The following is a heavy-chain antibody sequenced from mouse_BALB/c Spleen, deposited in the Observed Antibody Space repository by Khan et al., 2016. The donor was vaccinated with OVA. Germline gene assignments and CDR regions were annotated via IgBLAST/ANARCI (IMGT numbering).Heavy chain of an antibody. V-gene: IGHV3-1*02. Sequence: EVQLQESGPDLVKPSQSLSLTCTVTGYSITSCYSWHWIRQLPGNKLEWMGYIHYGGNTNYNPSLKSRTSITRDTSRNQFFLQLNSVTTEDAATYYCARAGRWFPYWGQGTLVTVSA. CDR3: ARAGRWFPY. CDR2: IHYGGNT. CDR1: GYSITSCYS. J-gene: IGHJ3*01.